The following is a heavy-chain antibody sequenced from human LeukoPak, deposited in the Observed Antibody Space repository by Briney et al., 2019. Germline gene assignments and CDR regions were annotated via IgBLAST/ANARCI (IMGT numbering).Heavy chain of an antibody. Sequence: ASVKVSWKASGYTFSSYYIQWVRQAPGQGLECMGRINPGGLNSNYAQKFQGRITMTRDTSTSTVYMELSRLRSEDTAVYYCAREGSLSSIGAIGHWGQGTLVTVSS. J-gene: IGHJ4*02. CDR3: AREGSLSSIGAIGH. D-gene: IGHD3-10*01. V-gene: IGHV1-46*01. CDR1: GYTFSSYY. CDR2: INPGGLNS.